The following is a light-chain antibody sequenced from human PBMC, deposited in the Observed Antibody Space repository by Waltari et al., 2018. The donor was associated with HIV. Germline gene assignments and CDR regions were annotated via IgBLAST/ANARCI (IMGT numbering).Light chain of an antibody. CDR1: TSNIGAGSD. V-gene: IGLV1-40*01. CDR3: QSYDTSLSGSKV. CDR2: GDN. J-gene: IGLJ3*02. Sequence: QSELTQPPSVSGAPGQRVTISCPGTTSNIGAGSDVHWYQTLPGTAPKLRIYGDNNLPSGVPDRFSGSKSGTSASLTITWLQAEDEADYYCQSYDTSLSGSKVFGGGTKLTVL.